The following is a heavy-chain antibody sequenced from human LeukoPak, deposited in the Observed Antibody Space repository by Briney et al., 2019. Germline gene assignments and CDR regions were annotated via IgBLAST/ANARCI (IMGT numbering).Heavy chain of an antibody. CDR2: IYTGDSR. CDR1: GFTISLNY. CDR3: ARGLPGGTARQLDVFDY. J-gene: IGHJ4*02. V-gene: IGHV3-53*01. D-gene: IGHD5-24*01. Sequence: GGSLRLSCAASGFTISLNYMGWVRQAPGKGLEWVATIYTGDSRDYLESVRGRFTISTDKSKSILYLQMYSLRVEDTAVYFCARGLPGGTARQLDVFDYWGQGTLVTVSS.